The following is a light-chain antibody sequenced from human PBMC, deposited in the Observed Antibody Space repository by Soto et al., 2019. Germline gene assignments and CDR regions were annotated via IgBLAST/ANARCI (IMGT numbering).Light chain of an antibody. CDR3: QQYNSYLT. CDR1: QSIDSW. J-gene: IGKJ4*01. CDR2: DAS. Sequence: IQRTQSPSTMSASVGDRVTITCRASQSIDSWLAWYQQKPGKAPKLLIYDASSLESGVPSRFSGSGSGTEFTLTISSLQPDDFATYYCQQYNSYLTFGGGTKVDI. V-gene: IGKV1-5*01.